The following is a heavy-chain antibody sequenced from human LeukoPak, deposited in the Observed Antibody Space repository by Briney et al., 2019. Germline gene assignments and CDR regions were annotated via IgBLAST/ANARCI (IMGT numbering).Heavy chain of an antibody. CDR2: MNPNSGNT. Sequence: GASVKVSCKASAYTFTIYDINWVRQATGQGLEWMGWMNPNSGNTGYAQKFQGRVTMTRNTSISTAYMELSSLRSEDTAVYYCARGNYRITMIVVVNPPDYWGQGTLVTVSS. V-gene: IGHV1-8*01. CDR1: AYTFTIYD. D-gene: IGHD3-22*01. CDR3: ARGNYRITMIVVVNPPDY. J-gene: IGHJ4*02.